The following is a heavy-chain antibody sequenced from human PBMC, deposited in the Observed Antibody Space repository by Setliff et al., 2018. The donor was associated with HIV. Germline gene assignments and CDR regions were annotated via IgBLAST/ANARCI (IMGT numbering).Heavy chain of an antibody. CDR3: ARHGYDPLYYYYYMDV. Sequence: SETLSLTCTVSGGSISSYYWSWIRQPPGKGLEWIGYIYYGGSTNYNPSLKSRVTISVDTSKNQFSLKLSSVTAADTAVYYCARHGYDPLYYYYYMDVWGKGTTVTVSS. V-gene: IGHV4-59*01. CDR1: GGSISSYY. D-gene: IGHD5-12*01. J-gene: IGHJ6*03. CDR2: IYYGGST.